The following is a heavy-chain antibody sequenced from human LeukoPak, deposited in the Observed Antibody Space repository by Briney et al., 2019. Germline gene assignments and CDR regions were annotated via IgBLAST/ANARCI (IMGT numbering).Heavy chain of an antibody. J-gene: IGHJ4*02. D-gene: IGHD2-15*01. CDR3: ARASYCSGGSCYSDY. Sequence: AAVKVSCQASGYTFTSYSISWLRPAPGQGLEWMGWISAYNCNTIYAQKVKGRVTMTTDTSTSTAYMELRSLKSDDTAVYYCARASYCSGGSCYSDYWGEGTLVTVSS. CDR1: GYTFTSYS. CDR2: ISAYNCNT. V-gene: IGHV1-18*01.